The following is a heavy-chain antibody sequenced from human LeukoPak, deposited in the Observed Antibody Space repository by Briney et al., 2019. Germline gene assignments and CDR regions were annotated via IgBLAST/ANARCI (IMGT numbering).Heavy chain of an antibody. V-gene: IGHV3-23*01. Sequence: GGSLRLSCAASGFTFSNYAMSWVRQAPGEGLEWVSGILGSGRSTYYADSVKGRFTISRDNSKNTLYLQMNSLRAEDTAVYYCARGYDILTGYYPIFDYWGQGTLVTVSS. CDR1: GFTFSNYA. CDR2: ILGSGRST. J-gene: IGHJ4*02. D-gene: IGHD3-9*01. CDR3: ARGYDILTGYYPIFDY.